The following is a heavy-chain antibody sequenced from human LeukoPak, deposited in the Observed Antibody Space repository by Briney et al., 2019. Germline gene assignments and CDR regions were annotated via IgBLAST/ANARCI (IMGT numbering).Heavy chain of an antibody. Sequence: SETLSLTCAVSGVSFNNYYWSWVRQTPGKGLEWIGEINHSGYTNDSPSLKSRVTLSIDTYRKQFSLNLRSVTVADTGIYYCTRMTTGHDYWGQGTLVTVSS. CDR3: TRMTTGHDY. D-gene: IGHD4-17*01. J-gene: IGHJ4*02. V-gene: IGHV4-34*01. CDR1: GVSFNNYY. CDR2: INHSGYT.